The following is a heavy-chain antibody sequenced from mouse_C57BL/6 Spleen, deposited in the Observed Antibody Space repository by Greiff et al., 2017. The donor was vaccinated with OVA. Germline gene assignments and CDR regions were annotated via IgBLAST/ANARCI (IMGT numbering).Heavy chain of an antibody. CDR1: GFTFSSYG. V-gene: IGHV5-6*01. Sequence: EVKLMESGGDLVKPGGSLKLSCAASGFTFSSYGMSWVRQTPDKRLEWVATISSGGSYTYYPDSVQGRFTISRDNAKNTLYLQMSSLKSEDTAMYYCARHYYGSSNWYFDVWGTGTTVTVSS. D-gene: IGHD1-1*01. CDR2: ISSGGSYT. J-gene: IGHJ1*03. CDR3: ARHYYGSSNWYFDV.